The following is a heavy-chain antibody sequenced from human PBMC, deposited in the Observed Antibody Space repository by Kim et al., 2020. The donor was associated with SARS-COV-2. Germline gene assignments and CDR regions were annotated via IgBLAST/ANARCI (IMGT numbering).Heavy chain of an antibody. CDR3: ARRGDHLGLDY. V-gene: IGHV5-51*01. J-gene: IGHJ4*02. D-gene: IGHD2-21*02. CDR2: T. Sequence: TRYSPAFQGQVPISADKSISTAYLQWSSLKASDTAMYYCARRGDHLGLDYWGQGTLVTVSS.